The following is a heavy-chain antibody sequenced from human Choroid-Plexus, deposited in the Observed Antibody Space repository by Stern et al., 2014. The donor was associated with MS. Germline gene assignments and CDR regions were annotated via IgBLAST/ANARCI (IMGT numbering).Heavy chain of an antibody. CDR2: IRNKANSYTN. CDR3: VRVSGSSGSDF. CDR1: GFTFSDHY. Sequence: EVQLVESGGGLVKPGGSLRLSCVASGFTFSDHYMDWVRQAPGKGLEWVGGIRNKANSYTNQYAASGKGRFVISREDSKNSLYLQMNSLKSEDTAVYYCVRVSGSSGSDFWGQGTLVSVSS. V-gene: IGHV3-72*01. J-gene: IGHJ4*02. D-gene: IGHD6-19*01.